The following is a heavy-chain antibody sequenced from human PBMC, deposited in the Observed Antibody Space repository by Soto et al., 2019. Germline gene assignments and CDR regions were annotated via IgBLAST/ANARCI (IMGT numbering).Heavy chain of an antibody. CDR3: ARDPQYYSSGWYKVGSYYFDY. Sequence: SQTLSLTCAISGDSVSSNSAAWNWIRQSPSRGLEWLGRTYYRSKWYNDYAVSVKSRITINPDTSKNQFSLQLNSVTPEDTAVYYCARDPQYYSSGWYKVGSYYFDYWGQGTLVTVSS. D-gene: IGHD6-19*01. CDR1: GDSVSSNSAA. CDR2: TYYRSKWYN. J-gene: IGHJ4*02. V-gene: IGHV6-1*01.